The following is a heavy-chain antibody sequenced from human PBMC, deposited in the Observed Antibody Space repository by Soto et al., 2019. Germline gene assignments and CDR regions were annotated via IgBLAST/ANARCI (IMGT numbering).Heavy chain of an antibody. Sequence: EVQLLESGGGLVQPGGSLRLSCVASRFTFSSSAMSWVRQAPGKGLEWVSGISGSGGSAYYADSVKGRFTISRDNSKNTLYLQMNSLRAEDTAVYYCARRPMSISGTGFDYWGQGTLVTVSS. V-gene: IGHV3-23*01. D-gene: IGHD1-7*01. CDR2: ISGSGGSA. J-gene: IGHJ4*02. CDR3: ARRPMSISGTGFDY. CDR1: RFTFSSSA.